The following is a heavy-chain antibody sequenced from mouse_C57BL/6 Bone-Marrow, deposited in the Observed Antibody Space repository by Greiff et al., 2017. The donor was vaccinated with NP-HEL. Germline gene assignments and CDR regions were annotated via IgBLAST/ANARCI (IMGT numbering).Heavy chain of an antibody. CDR2: IYPGSGNT. V-gene: IGHV1-76*01. CDR3: ARGYYGKGYAMDY. Sequence: QVQLKESGAELVRPGASVKLSCKASGYTFTDYYINWVKQRPGQGLEWIARIYPGSGNTYYNEKFKGKATLTAEKSSSTAYMQLSSLTSEDSAVYFCARGYYGKGYAMDYWGQGTSVTVSS. D-gene: IGHD2-1*01. CDR1: GYTFTDYY. J-gene: IGHJ4*01.